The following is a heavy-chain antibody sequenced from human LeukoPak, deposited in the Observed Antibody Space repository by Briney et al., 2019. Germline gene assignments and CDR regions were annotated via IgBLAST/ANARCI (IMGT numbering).Heavy chain of an antibody. Sequence: SETLSFTCTVSGGSISSYYWSWIRQPPGKGLEWIGYIYYSGSTNYNPSLKSRVTISVDKSKNQFSLKLTSVTAADTAVYYCARGRNYYGTWDWFDPWGQGTLVTVSS. CDR3: ARGRNYYGTWDWFDP. V-gene: IGHV4-59*01. J-gene: IGHJ5*02. D-gene: IGHD3-10*01. CDR2: IYYSGST. CDR1: GGSISSYY.